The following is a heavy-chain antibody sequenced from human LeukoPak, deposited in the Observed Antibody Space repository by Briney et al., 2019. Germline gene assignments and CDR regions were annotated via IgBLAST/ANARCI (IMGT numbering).Heavy chain of an antibody. Sequence: PSETLSLTCTVSGYSISSGYYWGWIRQPPGKGLEWIGSIYHSGSTYYNPSLKSRVTISVDTSKNQFSLKLTSVTAADTAVYYCARPGVGYYFYYMDVWGKGTTVTVS. CDR2: IYHSGST. J-gene: IGHJ6*03. V-gene: IGHV4-38-2*02. CDR1: GYSISSGYY. D-gene: IGHD2-8*01. CDR3: ARPGVGYYFYYMDV.